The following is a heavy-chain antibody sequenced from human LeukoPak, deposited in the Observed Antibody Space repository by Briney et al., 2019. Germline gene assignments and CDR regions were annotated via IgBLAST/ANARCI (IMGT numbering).Heavy chain of an antibody. Sequence: PGRSLRLSCAASGFTFSSYGMHWVRQAPGKGLEWVAVIWYDGSKTYYADSVKGRFTISRDNAKNTLYLQMNSLRAEDTPVYYCARVSGPGMNEYFHLWGQGTLVTVSS. CDR2: IWYDGSKT. V-gene: IGHV3-33*01. D-gene: IGHD3-10*01. CDR3: ARVSGPGMNEYFHL. CDR1: GFTFSSYG. J-gene: IGHJ1*01.